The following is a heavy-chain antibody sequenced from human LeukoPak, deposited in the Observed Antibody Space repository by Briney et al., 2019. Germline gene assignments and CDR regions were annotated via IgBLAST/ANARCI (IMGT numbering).Heavy chain of an antibody. CDR3: VRDRELTY. CDR1: GGSINNYY. V-gene: IGHV4-59*01. J-gene: IGHJ4*02. CDR2: IYNSGSST. D-gene: IGHD3-10*01. Sequence: TSETLSLTCTVSGGSINNYYWNWIRQPPGKGLEWIGYIYNSGSSTIYNPSLKSRVTISVDTSKNQFSLRLSSVTAADTAVYFCVRDRELTYWGQGTLVTVSS.